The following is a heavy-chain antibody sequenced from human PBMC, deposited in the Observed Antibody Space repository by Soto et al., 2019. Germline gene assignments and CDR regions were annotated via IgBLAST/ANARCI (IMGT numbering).Heavy chain of an antibody. CDR1: GFTFSDYA. Sequence: EVQLLDSGGGLVQPGESLRLSCAASGFTFSDYAMSWLRQAPGKGLEWVSGISGSGTTTYHADSVKGRFSISRDNSKNTLYLQMNSLRADDTAVYFCAKQSYDSSGYFFLGIDYWGQGTLVTVSS. J-gene: IGHJ4*02. D-gene: IGHD3-22*01. CDR3: AKQSYDSSGYFFLGIDY. CDR2: ISGSGTTT. V-gene: IGHV3-23*01.